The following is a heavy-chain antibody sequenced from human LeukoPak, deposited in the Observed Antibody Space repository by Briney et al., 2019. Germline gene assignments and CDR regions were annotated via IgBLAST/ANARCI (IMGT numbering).Heavy chain of an antibody. J-gene: IGHJ4*02. D-gene: IGHD3-10*01. CDR2: INAGNGNT. V-gene: IGHV1-3*01. CDR3: ARDVSGVMVRGVRLFDY. Sequence: GASVKVSCKASGGTFSGYAMHWVRQAPGQRLEWMGWINAGNGNTKYSQKFQGRVTITRDTSASTAYMELSSLRSEDTAVYYCARDVSGVMVRGVRLFDYWGQGTLVTVSS. CDR1: GGTFSGYA.